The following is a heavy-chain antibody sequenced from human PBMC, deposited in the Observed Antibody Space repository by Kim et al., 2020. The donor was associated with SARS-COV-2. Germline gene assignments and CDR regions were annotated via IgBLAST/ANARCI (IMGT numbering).Heavy chain of an antibody. V-gene: IGHV3-33*01. J-gene: IGHJ6*01. CDR2: IWYDGSNK. Sequence: GGSLRLSCAASGFPFSSYGMHWVRQAPGKGLEWVAVIWYDGSNKYYADSVKGRFTISRDNSKNTLYLQMNSLRAEDTAVYYCARDHIVYCTNGVCYGSEYYDYGKDEWAQGTTCAVSS. CDR3: ARDHIVYCTNGVCYGSEYYDYGKDE. CDR1: GFPFSSYG. D-gene: IGHD2-8*01.